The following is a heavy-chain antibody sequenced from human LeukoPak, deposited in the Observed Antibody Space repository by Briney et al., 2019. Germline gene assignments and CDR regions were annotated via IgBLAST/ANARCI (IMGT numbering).Heavy chain of an antibody. CDR3: ARDMSGIAALDPLYYYYGMDV. CDR2: ISYDGSNK. CDR1: GFTFSSYA. V-gene: IGHV3-30*04. J-gene: IGHJ6*02. Sequence: GGSLRLSCAASGFTFSSYAMHWVRQAPGKGLEWVAVISYDGSNKYYADSVKGRFTISRDNSKSTLYLQMNSLRAEDTAVYYCARDMSGIAALDPLYYYYGMDVWGQGTTVTVSS. D-gene: IGHD6-13*01.